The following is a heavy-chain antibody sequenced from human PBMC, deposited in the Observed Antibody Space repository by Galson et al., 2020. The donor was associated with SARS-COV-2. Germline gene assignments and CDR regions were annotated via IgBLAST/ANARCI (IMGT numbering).Heavy chain of an antibody. J-gene: IGHJ2*01. CDR2: IHYSGRS. D-gene: IGHD1-26*01. CDR1: TDSISNFL. V-gene: IGHV4-59*08. Sequence: SETLSLTCTVSTDSISNFLWTWIRQPPGKGLEWIGDIHYSGRSNYNPPLKSRVTMSLDTSMKHFSLKLRSVTVADTAVFYCARGAGMMSSGMYFDLWGRGTLVTVSS. CDR3: ARGAGMMSSGMYFDL.